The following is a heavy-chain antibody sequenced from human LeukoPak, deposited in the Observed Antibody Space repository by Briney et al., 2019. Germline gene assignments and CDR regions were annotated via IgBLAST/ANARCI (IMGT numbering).Heavy chain of an antibody. J-gene: IGHJ4*02. Sequence: PGGSLRLSCAASGFTFSSYSMNWVRQAPGKGLEWVSSITSSSSYIYYADSVKGRFTISRDNAKNSLYLQMNSLRADDTAVYYCASNIPIDYWGQGTLVTVSS. V-gene: IGHV3-21*01. CDR3: ASNIPIDY. D-gene: IGHD2-21*01. CDR1: GFTFSSYS. CDR2: ITSSSSYI.